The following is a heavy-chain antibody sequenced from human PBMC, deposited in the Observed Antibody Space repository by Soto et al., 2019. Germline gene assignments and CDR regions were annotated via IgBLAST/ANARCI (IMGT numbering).Heavy chain of an antibody. CDR1: GFTFRNYA. CDR3: AKADPSTGPFDY. Sequence: GGSLRLSCAASGFTFRNYAMSWVRQAPGKGLEWVAAISGSGGTIYYADSVKGRFTVSRDNSKNTLYLQMNSLKVEDTALYYCAKADPSTGPFDYWGQGTLVTVSA. V-gene: IGHV3-23*01. CDR2: ISGSGGTI. D-gene: IGHD4-17*01. J-gene: IGHJ4*02.